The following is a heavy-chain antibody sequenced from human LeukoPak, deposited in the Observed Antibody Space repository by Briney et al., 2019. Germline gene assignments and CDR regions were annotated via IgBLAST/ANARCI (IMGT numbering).Heavy chain of an antibody. CDR3: ARGRGVVVPAAIRGANWFDP. D-gene: IGHD2-2*01. Sequence: SETLSLTCAVYGGSFSGYYWSWIRQPPGKGLEWIGESNHSGSTNYNPSLKSRVTISVDTSKNQFSLKLSSVTAADTAVYYCARGRGVVVPAAIRGANWFDPRGQGTLVTVSS. CDR2: SNHSGST. V-gene: IGHV4-34*01. J-gene: IGHJ5*02. CDR1: GGSFSGYY.